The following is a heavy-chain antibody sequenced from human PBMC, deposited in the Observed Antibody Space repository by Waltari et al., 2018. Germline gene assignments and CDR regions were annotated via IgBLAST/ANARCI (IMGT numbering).Heavy chain of an antibody. Sequence: QLQLQESGPGLVKPSETLSLTCTVSGGSISSSSYYWGWIRQPPGKGLEWIGSIYHSGSTYYNPSLKSRVTISVDTSKNQFSLKLSSVTAADTAVYYCARDGGAALNWFDPWGQGTLVTVSS. V-gene: IGHV4-39*07. CDR2: IYHSGST. J-gene: IGHJ5*02. CDR3: ARDGGAALNWFDP. CDR1: GGSISSSSYY. D-gene: IGHD6-6*01.